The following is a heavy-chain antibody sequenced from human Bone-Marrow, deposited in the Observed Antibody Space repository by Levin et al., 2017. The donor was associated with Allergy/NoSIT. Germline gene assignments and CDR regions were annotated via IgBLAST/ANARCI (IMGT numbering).Heavy chain of an antibody. CDR2: IYSGGET. CDR1: GFIVSSNY. CDR3: ARDRRYCSGGRYYCYFDY. J-gene: IGHJ4*02. D-gene: IGHD2-15*01. Sequence: GVSLRLSCAGSGFIVSSNYMNWVRQAPGKGLEWVSVIYSGGETYYSDSVKGRFTISRDHSKNTVYLEMNNLSVEDTAVYYCARDRRYCSGGRYYCYFDYWGQGTLATVSS. V-gene: IGHV3-53*01.